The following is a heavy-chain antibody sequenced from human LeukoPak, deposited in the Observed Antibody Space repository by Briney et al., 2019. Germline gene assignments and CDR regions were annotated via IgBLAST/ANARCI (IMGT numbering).Heavy chain of an antibody. Sequence: PSGTLSLTCAVSGGSISSSNWWSWVRQPPGKGLEWIGEIYHSGSTNYNPSLKSRVTISVDTSKNQFSLKLSSVTAADTAVYYCARGLIVHTAMVPTVVSPFDYWGQGTLVTVSS. J-gene: IGHJ4*02. V-gene: IGHV4-4*02. CDR1: GGSISSSNW. CDR2: IYHSGST. D-gene: IGHD5-18*01. CDR3: ARGLIVHTAMVPTVVSPFDY.